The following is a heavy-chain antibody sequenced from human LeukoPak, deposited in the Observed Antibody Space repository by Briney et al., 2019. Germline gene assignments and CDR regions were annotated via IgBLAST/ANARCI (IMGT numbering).Heavy chain of an antibody. J-gene: IGHJ3*02. CDR2: ISGSAVYT. Sequence: PGGSLRLSCAASGFTFSSYAMSCVRQAPGKGLEWVSAISGSAVYTYYADSVKGRFTISRDNSKNTLSLQMNSLRAEDTAVYYCAKDTIFDIWGQGTMVTVSS. CDR1: GFTFSSYA. CDR3: AKDTIFDI. D-gene: IGHD3-3*01. V-gene: IGHV3-23*01.